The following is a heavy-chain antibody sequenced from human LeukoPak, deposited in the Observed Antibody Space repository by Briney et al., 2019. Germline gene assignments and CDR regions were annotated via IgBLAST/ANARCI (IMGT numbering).Heavy chain of an antibody. Sequence: GESLQISCKGSGYSFTRDWIAWVRQLPAKGLEWMGLIYPGDSETKYTPSFEGQVTISADKSINTAYLEWSSLKTSDTAMYYCARGSFTYGRGGDWGEGTLVTVSS. CDR2: IYPGDSET. CDR1: GYSFTRDW. V-gene: IGHV5-51*01. J-gene: IGHJ1*01. D-gene: IGHD3-16*01. CDR3: ARGSFTYGRGGD.